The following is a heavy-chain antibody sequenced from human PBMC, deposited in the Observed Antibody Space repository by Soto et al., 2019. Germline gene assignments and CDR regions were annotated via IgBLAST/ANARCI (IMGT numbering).Heavy chain of an antibody. CDR1: GFTFSSYS. V-gene: IGHV3-21*01. D-gene: IGHD5-18*01. Sequence: EVQLVESGGGLVKPGGSLRLSCAASGFTFSSYSMNWVRQAPGQGLEWVSSISSSSSYIYYADSVKGRFTISRDNAKNSLYLQMNSLRAEDTAVYYCARDRRVDTAMVTPNWFDPWGQGTLVTVSS. CDR3: ARDRRVDTAMVTPNWFDP. CDR2: ISSSSSYI. J-gene: IGHJ5*02.